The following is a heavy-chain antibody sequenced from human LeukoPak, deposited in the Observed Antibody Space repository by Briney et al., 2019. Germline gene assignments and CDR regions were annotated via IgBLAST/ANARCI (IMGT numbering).Heavy chain of an antibody. Sequence: PGGSLRLSCAASGFTFSSYEMNWVRQAPGKGLEWVSYISSSGSTIYYADSVKGRFTISRDNAKNSLYLQMNSLRAEDTAVYYCARDGTTLYPYWYFDLWGRGTLVTVSS. CDR2: ISSSGSTI. D-gene: IGHD2-8*01. CDR1: GFTFSSYE. J-gene: IGHJ2*01. CDR3: ARDGTTLYPYWYFDL. V-gene: IGHV3-48*03.